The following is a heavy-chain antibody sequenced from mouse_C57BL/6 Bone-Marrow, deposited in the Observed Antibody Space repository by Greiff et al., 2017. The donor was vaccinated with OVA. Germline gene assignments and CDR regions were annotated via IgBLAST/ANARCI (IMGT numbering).Heavy chain of an antibody. CDR1: GYTFTDHT. D-gene: IGHD2-1*01. J-gene: IGHJ4*01. CDR3: ARNYRVYYYAMDY. CDR2: IYPRDGST. Sequence: LQESDAELVKPGASVKISCKVSGYTFTDHTIHWMKQRPEQGLEWIGYIYPRDGSTKYNEKFKGKATLTADKSSSTAYMQLNSLTSEDSAVYFCARNYRVYYYAMDYWGQGTSVTVSS. V-gene: IGHV1-78*01.